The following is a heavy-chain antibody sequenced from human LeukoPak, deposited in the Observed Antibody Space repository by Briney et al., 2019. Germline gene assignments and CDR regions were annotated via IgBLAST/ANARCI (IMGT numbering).Heavy chain of an antibody. D-gene: IGHD3-22*01. J-gene: IGHJ4*02. CDR3: ARENDSSEGYFDY. Sequence: PGGSLRLSCGASGFTFSSYSMNWVRQAPGKGLEWVSSISSSSSYIYYADSVKGRFTISRDNAKNSLYLQMNSLRAEDTAVYYCARENDSSEGYFDYWGQGTLVTVSS. CDR2: ISSSSSYI. V-gene: IGHV3-21*01. CDR1: GFTFSSYS.